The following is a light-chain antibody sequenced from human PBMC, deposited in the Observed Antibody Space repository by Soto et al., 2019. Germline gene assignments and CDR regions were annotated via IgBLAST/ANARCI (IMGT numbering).Light chain of an antibody. J-gene: IGKJ1*01. Sequence: EIVLTQSPGSLSLSPGQRATLSCRASQSVDTTFFAWYQKKPGQAPRLLIYGASKRATGIPDRFSGSGSGTDVTLIFSRLEPEDFAVYYCQQYMSSVTFGQGTKVEIK. CDR1: QSVDTTF. CDR2: GAS. V-gene: IGKV3-20*01. CDR3: QQYMSSVT.